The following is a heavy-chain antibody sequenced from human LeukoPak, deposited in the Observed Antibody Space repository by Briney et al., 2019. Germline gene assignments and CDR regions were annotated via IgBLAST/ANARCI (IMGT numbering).Heavy chain of an antibody. CDR2: IYSGGST. CDR3: VKTMTGYFSDGFDI. Sequence: GGSLRLSCAASGFTVSSDYMSWVRQAPGKGLEWVSVIYSGGSTYYADSVKGRFTISRDNSKTTLYLQMNSLRAEDTAVYWCVKTMTGYFSDGFDIWGQGTMVTVSS. CDR1: GFTVSSDY. D-gene: IGHD3-9*01. J-gene: IGHJ3*02. V-gene: IGHV3-53*01.